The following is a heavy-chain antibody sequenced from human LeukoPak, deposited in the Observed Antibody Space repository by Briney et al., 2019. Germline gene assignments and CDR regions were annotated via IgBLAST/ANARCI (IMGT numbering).Heavy chain of an antibody. CDR3: ARPRPSGTMILQPYFDY. CDR2: IYPGDSDT. D-gene: IGHD3-22*01. V-gene: IGHV5-51*01. Sequence: AGESLKISCKGSGYSFTSYWIGWVRQMPGKGLEWMGIIYPGDSDTRYSPSFQGQVTISADKSISTAYLQWSSLKASDTAMYYCARPRPSGTMILQPYFDYWGQGTLVTVSS. J-gene: IGHJ4*02. CDR1: GYSFTSYW.